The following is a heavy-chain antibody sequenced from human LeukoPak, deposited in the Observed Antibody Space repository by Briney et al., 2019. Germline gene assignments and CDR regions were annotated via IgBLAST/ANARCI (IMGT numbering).Heavy chain of an antibody. V-gene: IGHV4-34*01. CDR1: GGSFSGYY. CDR2: INHSGST. J-gene: IGHJ5*02. D-gene: IGHD3-10*01. Sequence: SETLSLTCAVYGGSFSGYYWSWIRQPPGEGLEWIGEINHSGSTNYNPSLKSRVTISVDTSKNQFSLKLSSVTAADTAVYYCARHVSRLWFGGPWGQGTLVTVSS. CDR3: ARHVSRLWFGGP.